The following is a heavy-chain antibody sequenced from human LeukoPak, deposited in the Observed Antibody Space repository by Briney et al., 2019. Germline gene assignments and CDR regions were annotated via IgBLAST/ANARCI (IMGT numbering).Heavy chain of an antibody. D-gene: IGHD2-21*02. CDR2: ISGSGGST. CDR3: AKDLNWGGDPLRTLDAFDI. CDR1: GFTFSTYA. V-gene: IGHV3-23*01. Sequence: PGGSLRLSCAASGFTFSTYAMTWVRQAPGKGLEWVSAISGSGGSTYYADSVKGRFTISGDNSENTLYLQMNSLRAEDTAVYYCAKDLNWGGDPLRTLDAFDIWGQGTMVTVSS. J-gene: IGHJ3*02.